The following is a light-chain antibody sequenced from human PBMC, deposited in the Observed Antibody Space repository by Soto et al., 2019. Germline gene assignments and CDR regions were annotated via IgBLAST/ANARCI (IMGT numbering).Light chain of an antibody. CDR1: GSDVGNYVF. CDR2: EVS. Sequence: QSALTQPASVSGSPGQSITISCTGTGSDVGNYVFVSWYQQYPGKAPKLIIFEVSNRPSGVSDRFSGSKSGSTASLSISGLQTEDEGDYFCSSYTTRSTLVFGGGTKLTVL. J-gene: IGLJ2*01. CDR3: SSYTTRSTLV. V-gene: IGLV2-14*01.